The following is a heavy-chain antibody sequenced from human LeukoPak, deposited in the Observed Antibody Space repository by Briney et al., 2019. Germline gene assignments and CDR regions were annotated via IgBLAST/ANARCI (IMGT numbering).Heavy chain of an antibody. V-gene: IGHV3-23*01. CDR2: ISGSGGST. J-gene: IGHJ6*02. D-gene: IGHD5-18*01. CDR3: AKDRYSYDNYYYGMDV. CDR1: GFTFSSYA. Sequence: GGSLRLSCAASGFTFSSYAMSWVRQAPGKGLEWVSAISGSGGSTYYADSVKGRFTISRDNSKNTLYLQMNSLRAEDTAVYYCAKDRYSYDNYYYGMDVWGQGTTVTVSS.